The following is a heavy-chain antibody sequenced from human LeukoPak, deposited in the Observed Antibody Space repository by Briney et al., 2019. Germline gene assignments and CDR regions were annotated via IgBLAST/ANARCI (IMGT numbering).Heavy chain of an antibody. CDR3: ARRQTTTDAFDI. CDR2: IIPIFGTA. Sequence: SVKVSCKASGGTFSSYAISWVRQAPGQGLEWMGGIIPIFGTANYAQKFQGRVTITTDESMSTAYMELSSLRSEDTAVYYCARRQTTTDAFDIWGQGTMVTVSS. CDR1: GGTFSSYA. D-gene: IGHD1-1*01. V-gene: IGHV1-69*05. J-gene: IGHJ3*02.